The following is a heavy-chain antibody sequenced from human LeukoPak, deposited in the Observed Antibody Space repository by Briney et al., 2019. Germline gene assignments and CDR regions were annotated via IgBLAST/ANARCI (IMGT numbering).Heavy chain of an antibody. Sequence: GGSLRLSCAASDFTFSSYWMHWVRPAPGEGLVWVSRIHSHGSSTTYADSVKGRFAISRDNTTNTLFLQMNSLSPEDTAVYYCARDRSIEDAFDIWGQGTMVTVSS. CDR2: IHSHGSST. D-gene: IGHD3-3*02. CDR3: ARDRSIEDAFDI. J-gene: IGHJ3*02. CDR1: DFTFSSYW. V-gene: IGHV3-74*03.